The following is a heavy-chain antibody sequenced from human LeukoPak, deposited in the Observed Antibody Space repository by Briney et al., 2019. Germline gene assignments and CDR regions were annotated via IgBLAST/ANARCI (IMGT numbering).Heavy chain of an antibody. V-gene: IGHV1-8*03. CDR2: MNPNSGNT. J-gene: IGHJ5*02. CDR3: VRGPRSHTNWFDP. CDR1: GGTSKNYA. Sequence: GSSVKVSCKASGGTSKNYAITWVRQATGQGLEWMGWMNPNSGNTGYAQKFQGRVTITRNTSISTAYMELSSLRSEDTAVYYCVRGPRSHTNWFDPWGQGTLVTVSS.